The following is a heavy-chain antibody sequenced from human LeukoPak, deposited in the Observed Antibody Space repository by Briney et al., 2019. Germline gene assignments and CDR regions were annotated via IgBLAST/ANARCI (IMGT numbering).Heavy chain of an antibody. CDR1: GFTFSSYA. D-gene: IGHD3-22*01. J-gene: IGHJ4*02. CDR2: ISGIGGST. Sequence: AGSLRLSCAASGFTFSSYAMSWVRQAPGKGLEWVSAISGIGGSTYYADSVKGRFTISRDNSKNTLYLQMNSLRAEDTAVYYCAKDRARHYYSSGPLLSYWGQGTLVTVSS. CDR3: AKDRARHYYSSGPLLSY. V-gene: IGHV3-23*01.